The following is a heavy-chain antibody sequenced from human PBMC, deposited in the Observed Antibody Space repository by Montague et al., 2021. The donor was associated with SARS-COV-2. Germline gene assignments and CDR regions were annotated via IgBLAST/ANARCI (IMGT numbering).Heavy chain of an antibody. CDR2: VPXRGXX. D-gene: IGHD2-15*01. J-gene: IGHJ5*02. Sequence: SETLSLTCDVSGGSVYSNADHLNSDYWAWVRQSPGRGLEWIGSVPXRGXXXQXPSFRGRLTMSVDTSKNSVSLRMTSVTAADTAMYYCTGQRWRGRFDPWGLGTLVIVSS. CDR1: GGSVYSNADHLNSDY. CDR3: TGQRWRGRFDP. V-gene: IGHV4-39*01.